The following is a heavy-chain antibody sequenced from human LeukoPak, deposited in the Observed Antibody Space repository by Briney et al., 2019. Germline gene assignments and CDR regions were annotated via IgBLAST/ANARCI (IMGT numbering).Heavy chain of an antibody. D-gene: IGHD2-15*01. V-gene: IGHV1-2*02. J-gene: IGHJ1*01. CDR1: GYTFTGYY. Sequence: ASVKVSCKASGYTFTGYYMHWVRQAPGQGLKWMGWINPNSGGTNYAQKFQGRVTMTRDTSNSTAYMELSRLRSDDTAVYYCARDLVVVVAATPEAVQHWGQGTLITVSS. CDR2: INPNSGGT. CDR3: ARDLVVVVAATPEAVQH.